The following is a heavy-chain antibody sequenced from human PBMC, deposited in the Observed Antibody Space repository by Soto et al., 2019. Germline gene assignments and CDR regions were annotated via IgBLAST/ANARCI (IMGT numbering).Heavy chain of an antibody. CDR2: ISGSGGST. CDR1: GFTFSSYA. J-gene: IGHJ4*02. Sequence: GVSLRLSWAASGFTFSSYAMRWVRQAPGKGQEWVSAISGSGGSTYYADSVKGRFTISRDNSKNTLYLQMNSLRAEDTAVYYCAKGYRMYHSSGYYDYRGQGTLVTVTS. CDR3: AKGYRMYHSSGYYDY. V-gene: IGHV3-23*01. D-gene: IGHD3-22*01.